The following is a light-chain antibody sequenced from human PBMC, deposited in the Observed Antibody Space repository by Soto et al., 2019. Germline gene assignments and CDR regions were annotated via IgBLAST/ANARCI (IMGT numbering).Light chain of an antibody. J-gene: IGKJ1*01. V-gene: IGKV1-5*03. Sequence: DIQMTQSPSTLSASVGDRVTITCRASQSISSWLAWYQQKPGKAPKLLIYKASSLESGVPSRFSGSGSGTDFTLTISRLEPEDFAVYYCQQYGSSSWTFGQGTKVDNK. CDR2: KAS. CDR3: QQYGSSSWT. CDR1: QSISSW.